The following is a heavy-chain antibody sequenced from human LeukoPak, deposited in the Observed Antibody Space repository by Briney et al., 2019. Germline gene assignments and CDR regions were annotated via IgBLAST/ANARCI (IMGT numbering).Heavy chain of an antibody. CDR1: GFTFSSYA. V-gene: IGHV3-23*01. CDR3: AKRVTMVRGVLGGGMDV. J-gene: IGHJ6*02. D-gene: IGHD3-10*01. Sequence: GGSLRLSCAASGFTFSSYAMTWVRQAPGRGLEWVSAISCSGDHTFYADSVQGRFTISRDNSRNTLYQQMNSLRVDDTAVYYCAKRVTMVRGVLGGGMDVWGQGTTVTVSS. CDR2: ISCSGDHT.